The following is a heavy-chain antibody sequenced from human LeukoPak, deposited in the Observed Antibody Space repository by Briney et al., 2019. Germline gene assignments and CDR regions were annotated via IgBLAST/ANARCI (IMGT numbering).Heavy chain of an antibody. D-gene: IGHD5-24*01. V-gene: IGHV3-7*03. Sequence: PGGSLRLSRAASGFMFSSKWMSWVRLAPGKELEWVANIKEDGTETYYVDSLKGRFTISRDNAKNSLYLQMNSLRVEDTAVYYCAKEGRSLQTDWGQGTLVTVSS. CDR3: AKEGRSLQTD. J-gene: IGHJ4*02. CDR1: GFMFSSKW. CDR2: IKEDGTET.